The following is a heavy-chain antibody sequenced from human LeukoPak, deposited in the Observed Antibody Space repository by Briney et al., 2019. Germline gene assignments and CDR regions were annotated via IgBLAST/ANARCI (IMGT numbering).Heavy chain of an antibody. CDR2: INRGGSRT. CDR3: ARGGSDTAMAHDY. Sequence: GGSLRLSCAASGFTFSNHWMHWVRQAPGKGLMWVSRINRGGSRTDYADSVEGRFTISRDDAKNTLYLQLNSLRAEDTAVYFCARGGSDTAMAHDYWGQGTLVTVSS. V-gene: IGHV3-74*01. CDR1: GFTFSNHW. D-gene: IGHD5-18*01. J-gene: IGHJ4*02.